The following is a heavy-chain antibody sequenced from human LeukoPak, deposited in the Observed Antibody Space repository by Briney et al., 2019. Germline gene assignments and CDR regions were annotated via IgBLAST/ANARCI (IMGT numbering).Heavy chain of an antibody. CDR1: GYSFTSYW. V-gene: IGHV5-51*01. D-gene: IGHD2-8*01. Sequence: GESLKISCKGSGYSFTSYWIGWVRQMAGKGLEWMGIIYPDDSDTRYSPSFEGQVIISVDKSISTAYLQWSSLKASDTATYYCARLGHCTNGVCDSNYYYYMDVWGKGTTVTVSS. CDR3: ARLGHCTNGVCDSNYYYYMDV. J-gene: IGHJ6*03. CDR2: IYPDDSDT.